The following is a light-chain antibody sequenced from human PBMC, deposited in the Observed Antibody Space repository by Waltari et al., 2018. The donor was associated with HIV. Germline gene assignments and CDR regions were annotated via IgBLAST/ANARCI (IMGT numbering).Light chain of an antibody. V-gene: IGKV3-20*01. CDR3: QQHNSPPYT. CDR2: GAS. J-gene: IGKJ2*01. Sequence: EIVLTQSPGTLSLSPGERATLSCRASQSVSSSYLAWYQQKPGQAPRLLIYGASSRATGIPDRFSGSGSGTDFTLTISSLQAEDVAVYYCQQHNSPPYTFGQGTKLEIK. CDR1: QSVSSSY.